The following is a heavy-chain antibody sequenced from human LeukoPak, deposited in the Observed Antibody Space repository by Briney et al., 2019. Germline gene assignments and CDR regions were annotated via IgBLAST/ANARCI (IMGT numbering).Heavy chain of an antibody. D-gene: IGHD1-26*01. V-gene: IGHV4-61*01. CDR1: GDSISSGSYY. Sequence: SETLSLTCTVSGDSISSGSYYWSWIRQPPGKGLEWIGYFYYSGSTNYNPSLKSRVTISVDTSKNQFSLKLSSVTAADTAVYYCSGSYLYSYYYYMDVWGKGTTVTISS. CDR3: SGSYLYSYYYYMDV. CDR2: FYYSGST. J-gene: IGHJ6*03.